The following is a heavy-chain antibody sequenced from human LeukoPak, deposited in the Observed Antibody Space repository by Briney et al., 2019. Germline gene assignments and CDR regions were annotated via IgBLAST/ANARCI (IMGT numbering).Heavy chain of an antibody. CDR1: GFTFITYG. CDR2: IPYDGSNK. J-gene: IGHJ4*02. Sequence: GGSLRLSCAASGFTFITYGMHWVRQAPGKGLECVAFIPYDGSNKYYADSVKGRFTISRDNAKNSLYLQMNSLRAEDTAVYYCARDFRWELDQGDYWGQGTLVTVSS. CDR3: ARDFRWELDQGDY. V-gene: IGHV3-30*02. D-gene: IGHD1-26*01.